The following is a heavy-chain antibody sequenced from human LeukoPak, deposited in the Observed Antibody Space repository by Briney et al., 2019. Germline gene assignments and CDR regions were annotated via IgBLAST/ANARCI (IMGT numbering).Heavy chain of an antibody. D-gene: IGHD3-3*01. CDR2: IYTGGSI. Sequence: SETLSLTCTVSGGSISSGSYYWSWIRQPAGKGLEWIGRIYTGGSINYNPSLKSRVTISVDTSKNQFSLKLSSVTAADTAVYYCARVTSGYYTTDAFDIWGQGTMVTVSS. CDR1: GGSISSGSYY. V-gene: IGHV4-61*02. J-gene: IGHJ3*02. CDR3: ARVTSGYYTTDAFDI.